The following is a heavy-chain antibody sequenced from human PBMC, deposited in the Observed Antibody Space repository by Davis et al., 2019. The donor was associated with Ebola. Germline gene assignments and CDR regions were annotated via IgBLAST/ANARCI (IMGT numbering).Heavy chain of an antibody. CDR3: ARGAASRYGMDV. CDR1: GYTFTSYG. Sequence: ASVKVSCKATGYTFTSYGISWVRQAPGQGLEWMGWISAYNGNTNYAQKLQGRVTMTTDTSASTAYMELSSLRSEDTAVYYCARGAASRYGMDVWGQGTTVTVSS. CDR2: ISAYNGNT. J-gene: IGHJ6*01. D-gene: IGHD6-6*01. V-gene: IGHV1-18*01.